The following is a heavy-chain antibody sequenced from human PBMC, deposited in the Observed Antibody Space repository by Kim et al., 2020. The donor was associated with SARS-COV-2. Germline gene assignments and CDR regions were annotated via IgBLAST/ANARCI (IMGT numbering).Heavy chain of an antibody. CDR3: ARGVKYYYGSGRHYYFDY. CDR2: INHSGST. J-gene: IGHJ4*01. Sequence: SETLSLTCAVYGGSFSGYYWSWIRQPPGKGLEWIGEINHSGSTNYYPSLKSRVTISLDTSKNQFSLKLSSVTAADTAVYYCARGVKYYYGSGRHYYFDY. D-gene: IGHD3-10*01. V-gene: IGHV4-34*01. CDR1: GGSFSGYY.